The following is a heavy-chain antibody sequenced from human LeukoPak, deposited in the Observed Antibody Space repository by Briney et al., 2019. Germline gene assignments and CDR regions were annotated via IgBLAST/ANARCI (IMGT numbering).Heavy chain of an antibody. Sequence: SETLSLTCSVSGGSINTSLYYWGWIRQPPGKGLEWIGSIYYSCRTYYNPSLKSRVTISVDTSKNQFSLKLSSVTAADTAVYYCARTYPVSYYYGSGSPIGGYYFDYWGQGTLVTVSS. D-gene: IGHD3-10*01. CDR2: IYYSCRT. J-gene: IGHJ4*02. V-gene: IGHV4-39*01. CDR1: GGSINTSLYY. CDR3: ARTYPVSYYYGSGSPIGGYYFDY.